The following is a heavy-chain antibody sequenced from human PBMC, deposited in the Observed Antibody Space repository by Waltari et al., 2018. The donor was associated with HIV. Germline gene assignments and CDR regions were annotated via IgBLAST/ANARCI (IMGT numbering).Heavy chain of an antibody. CDR3: ARFFPTATTTGWYLDL. CDR2: FNSYNGDT. V-gene: IGHV1-18*01. J-gene: IGHJ2*01. CDR1: GYTFTNFG. D-gene: IGHD4-17*01. Sequence: QVHLVQSGAELKKTGASVKLSCTASGYTFTNFGINWVRQAPGQGLEWMGWFNSYNGDTKYARKFQDRVTMTTDTSTSTAYMELRSLRSDDTAVYYCARFFPTATTTGWYLDLWGPGTLVTMSS.